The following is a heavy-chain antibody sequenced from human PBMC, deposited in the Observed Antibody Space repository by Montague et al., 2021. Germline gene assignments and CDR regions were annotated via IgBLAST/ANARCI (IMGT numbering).Heavy chain of an antibody. CDR2: IFHNGST. Sequence: SETLSLTCAVSGGSISSNNWWTWVRQPPGKGLEWIGEIFHNGSTTYSPSLKSRVTISMDKSKNQFFLKLTSATAADTAVYYCARVAAWGYYDTSGPNWFDPWGQGTLVTVSS. CDR1: GGSISSNNW. D-gene: IGHD3-22*01. J-gene: IGHJ5*02. CDR3: ARVAAWGYYDTSGPNWFDP. V-gene: IGHV4-4*02.